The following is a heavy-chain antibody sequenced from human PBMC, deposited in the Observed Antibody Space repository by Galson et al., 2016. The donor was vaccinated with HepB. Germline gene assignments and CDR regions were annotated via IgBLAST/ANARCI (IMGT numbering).Heavy chain of an antibody. Sequence: SVKVSCKASGGTFKTYAINWVRQAPGQGLEWMGRIIPALGIANFAQKFQGRVTFTADESTNTAYMAMSSLTSEDTAVYYCAKRYYESSGYSPYYYGTDVWGQGTTIIVSS. J-gene: IGHJ6*02. CDR1: GGTFKTYA. CDR3: AKRYYESSGYSPYYYGTDV. CDR2: IIPALGIA. V-gene: IGHV1-69*13. D-gene: IGHD3-22*01.